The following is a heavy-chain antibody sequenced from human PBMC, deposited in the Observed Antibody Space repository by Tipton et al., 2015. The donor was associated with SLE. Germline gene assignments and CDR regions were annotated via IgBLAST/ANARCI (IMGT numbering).Heavy chain of an antibody. V-gene: IGHV4-34*01. Sequence: LRLSCAVYGGSFSTYYWSWIRQPPGKGLEWIGEINNSRSTNYNPSLKSRVTISVDTSKSQFSLKLSSVTAADTAVYYCARGIVGATDASYYFDYWGQGTLVTVSS. CDR2: INNSRST. CDR3: ARGIVGATDASYYFDY. D-gene: IGHD1-26*01. J-gene: IGHJ4*02. CDR1: GGSFSTYY.